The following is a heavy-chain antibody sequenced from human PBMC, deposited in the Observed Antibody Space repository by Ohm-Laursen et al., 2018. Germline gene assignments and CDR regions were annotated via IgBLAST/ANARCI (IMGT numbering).Heavy chain of an antibody. J-gene: IGHJ6*02. CDR2: ISSSSSTI. CDR1: GFTFSDYY. D-gene: IGHD2-21*02. V-gene: IGHV3-11*04. Sequence: SLRLSCTASGFTFSDYYMSWIRQAPGKGLEWVSYISSSSSTIYYADSVKGRFTISRDNAKNSLYLQMNSLRAEDTAVYYCAREGSIVVVTAIRGVYYYGMDVWGQGTTVTVSS. CDR3: AREGSIVVVTAIRGVYYYGMDV.